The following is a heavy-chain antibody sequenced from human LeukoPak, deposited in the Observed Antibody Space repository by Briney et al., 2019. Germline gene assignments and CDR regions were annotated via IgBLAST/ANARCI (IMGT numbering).Heavy chain of an antibody. V-gene: IGHV4-59*01. Sequence: PSETLSLTCTVSGGSISSYYWSWIRQPPGKGLEWIGYIYYSGSTNYNPSLKSRVAISVDTSKNQFSLKLSSVTAADTAVYYCARATVRGWFDPWGQGTLVTVSS. J-gene: IGHJ5*02. CDR2: IYYSGST. CDR3: ARATVRGWFDP. CDR1: GGSISSYY. D-gene: IGHD4-17*01.